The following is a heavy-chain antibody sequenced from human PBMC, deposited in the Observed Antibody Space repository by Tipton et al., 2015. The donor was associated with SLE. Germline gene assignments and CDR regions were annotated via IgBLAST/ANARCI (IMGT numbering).Heavy chain of an antibody. CDR1: GFTFSSYG. CDR2: IWYDGSNK. J-gene: IGHJ4*02. D-gene: IGHD1-26*01. CDR3: ARDWGSGSYYYFDY. Sequence: SLRLSCAASGFTFSSYGMHWVRQAPGKGLEWVAVIWYDGSNKYYADSVKGRFTISRDNSKNSLYLQMNSLRAEDTAVYYCARDWGSGSYYYFDYWGQGTLVTVSS. V-gene: IGHV3-33*01.